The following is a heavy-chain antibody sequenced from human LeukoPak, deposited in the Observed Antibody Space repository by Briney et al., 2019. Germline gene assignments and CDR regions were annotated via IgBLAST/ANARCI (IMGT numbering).Heavy chain of an antibody. J-gene: IGHJ6*03. D-gene: IGHD2-15*01. Sequence: EASVKVSCKASGYTFTNYAMNWVRQAPGQGLEWMGWINTNAGNPTYAQGFTGRFVFSLDTSVSTAYLQISSLKAEDTAVYYCARVLCSGGSCLPGDYYYYLDAWGKGTTVTVSS. CDR1: GYTFTNYA. V-gene: IGHV7-4-1*02. CDR2: INTNAGNP. CDR3: ARVLCSGGSCLPGDYYYYLDA.